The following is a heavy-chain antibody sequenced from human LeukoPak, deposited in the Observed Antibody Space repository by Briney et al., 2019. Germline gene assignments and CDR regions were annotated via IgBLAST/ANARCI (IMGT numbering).Heavy chain of an antibody. D-gene: IGHD5-18*01. CDR3: AKKGDSYGFDY. Sequence: ASVKVSCKASGGTFSSYAITWVRQAPGQGLEWMGGIIPIFGTANYAQKFQGRVTITADESTSTAYMELSSLRSEDTAVYYCAKKGDSYGFDYWGQGTLVTISS. CDR2: IIPIFGTA. CDR1: GGTFSSYA. V-gene: IGHV1-69*13. J-gene: IGHJ4*02.